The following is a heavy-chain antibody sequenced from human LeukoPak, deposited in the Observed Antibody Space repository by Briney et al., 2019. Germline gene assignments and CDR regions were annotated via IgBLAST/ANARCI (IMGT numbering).Heavy chain of an antibody. J-gene: IGHJ4*02. V-gene: IGHV1-8*01. D-gene: IGHD5-18*01. CDR1: GYTFTSYD. Sequence: ASVKVSCKASGYTFTSYDINWVRQATGQGPEWMGWMGPNSGNTGYAQKFQGRVTMTRSTSMSTAYMELSSLRSEDTAVYYCARNVRDTGAFDYWGQGTLVTVSS. CDR3: ARNVRDTGAFDY. CDR2: MGPNSGNT.